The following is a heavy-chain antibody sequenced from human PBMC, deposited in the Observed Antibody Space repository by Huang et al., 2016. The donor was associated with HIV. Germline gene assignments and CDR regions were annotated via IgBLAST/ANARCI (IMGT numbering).Heavy chain of an antibody. CDR1: GFIFSNFA. D-gene: IGHD2-15*01. J-gene: IGHJ5*02. Sequence: QVQLVESGGGVVQPGTSLRLSCAASGFIFSNFAMHWVRQAPGKGVEWVAVISYDGRSDRYSDSAKGRFTISRDNDKNTLSLEMNRLRQDDTAVYYCAKESRWFSDFDQWGQGTLVTVSS. CDR2: ISYDGRSD. V-gene: IGHV3-30*04. CDR3: AKESRWFSDFDQ.